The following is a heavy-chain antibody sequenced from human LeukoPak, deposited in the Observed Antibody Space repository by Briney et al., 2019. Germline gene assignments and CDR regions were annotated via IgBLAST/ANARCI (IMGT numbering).Heavy chain of an antibody. V-gene: IGHV3-30*03. Sequence: GGSLRISCAASGFTFSSYAMHWVRQAPGKGLEWVAVISYDGSNKYYADSVKGRFTISRDNSKNTLYLQMNSLRAEDTAVYYCVGYISWYYFDYWGQGTLVTVSS. J-gene: IGHJ4*02. D-gene: IGHD6-13*01. CDR1: GFTFSSYA. CDR2: ISYDGSNK. CDR3: VGYISWYYFDY.